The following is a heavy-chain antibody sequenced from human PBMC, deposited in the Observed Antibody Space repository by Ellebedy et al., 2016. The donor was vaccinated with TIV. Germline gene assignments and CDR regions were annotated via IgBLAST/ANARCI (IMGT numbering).Heavy chain of an antibody. D-gene: IGHD4-17*01. Sequence: LSLTXXGSGFTLSLYVMHWVRQAQGKGPEWLAVVSYDGSYKFYADSVKGRFSISRDTSKNTLFLQMNSLRADDTAIYYCAVGRPNYGDFPSWGQGTLVTVSS. CDR2: VSYDGSYK. CDR1: GFTLSLYV. V-gene: IGHV3-30*07. CDR3: AVGRPNYGDFPS. J-gene: IGHJ5*02.